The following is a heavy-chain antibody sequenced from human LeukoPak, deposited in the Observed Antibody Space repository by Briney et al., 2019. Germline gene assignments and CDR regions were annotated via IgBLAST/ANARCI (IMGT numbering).Heavy chain of an antibody. V-gene: IGHV1-18*01. J-gene: IGHJ4*02. CDR2: ISAYNGST. CDR3: ARDVKSYYYDSSGYRWDY. D-gene: IGHD3-22*01. CDR1: GYTFSSYG. Sequence: ASVKVSCKASGYTFSSYGISWVRQAPGQGLEWMGWISAYNGSTNYAQKLQGRATMTTDTSTSTAYMELRSLRSDDTAVYYCARDVKSYYYDSSGYRWDYWGQGTLVTVSS.